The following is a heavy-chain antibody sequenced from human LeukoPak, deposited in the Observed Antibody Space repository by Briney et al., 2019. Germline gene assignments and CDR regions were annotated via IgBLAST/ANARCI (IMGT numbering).Heavy chain of an antibody. V-gene: IGHV3-15*07. CDR2: IRSRGDGGTT. J-gene: IGHJ4*02. D-gene: IGHD6-13*01. CDR1: GLTLSNVW. Sequence: GGSLRLSCAVSGLTLSNVWMNWVRQAPGKGLEWVGRIRSRGDGGTTDFAAPVKGRFTISRDNAKNSLYLQMNSLRAEDTAVYYCARAVAAAGSYWGQGTLVTVSS. CDR3: ARAVAAAGSY.